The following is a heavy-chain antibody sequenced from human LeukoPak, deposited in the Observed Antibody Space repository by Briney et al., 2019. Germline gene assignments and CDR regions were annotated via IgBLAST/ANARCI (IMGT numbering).Heavy chain of an antibody. Sequence: GGSLRLSCAASGFTFSDYGMVWVRQAPGKGLEWVAFIRYDGSIKYYTDSVKDRFTVSRDNSRNTLYLQLNSLRDDDTAVYYCAKDRSCSSPSCWNFDSWGQGTLVTVSS. CDR2: IRYDGSIK. J-gene: IGHJ4*02. V-gene: IGHV3-30*02. CDR1: GFTFSDYG. D-gene: IGHD2-2*01. CDR3: AKDRSCSSPSCWNFDS.